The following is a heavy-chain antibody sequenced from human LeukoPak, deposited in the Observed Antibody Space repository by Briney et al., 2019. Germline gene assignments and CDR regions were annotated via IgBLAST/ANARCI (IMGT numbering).Heavy chain of an antibody. V-gene: IGHV7-4-1*02. CDR1: GYTFTNYA. CDR3: AVLSYDSSGYYYPFDY. J-gene: IGHJ4*02. D-gene: IGHD3-22*01. CDR2: MNTNTGNP. Sequence: ASVKVSCKASGYTFTNYAMNWVRQAPGQGLEWMGWMNTNTGNPTYAQGFTGRFVFSLDTSVSTAYLQISSLKTEDTAVYYCAVLSYDSSGYYYPFDYWGQGTLITVSS.